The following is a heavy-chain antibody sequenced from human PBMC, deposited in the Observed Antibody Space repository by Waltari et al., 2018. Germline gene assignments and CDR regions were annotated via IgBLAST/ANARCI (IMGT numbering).Heavy chain of an antibody. D-gene: IGHD4-17*01. V-gene: IGHV4-34*01. CDR2: INHSGST. CDR3: ATGGTTVIL. J-gene: IGHJ4*02. CDR1: GGSFSGYY. Sequence: QVQLQQCGAGLLKPSETLSLTCAVHGGSFSGYYWSWIRQPPGTGLEGIGEINHSGSTNYNPSLKSRVTISVDTSKNQFSLKLSSVTAADTAVYYCATGGTTVILWGQGTLVTVSS.